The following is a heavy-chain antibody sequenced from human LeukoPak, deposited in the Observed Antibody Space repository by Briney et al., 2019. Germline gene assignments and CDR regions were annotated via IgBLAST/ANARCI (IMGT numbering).Heavy chain of an antibody. CDR1: GYTFTSYD. CDR3: AKGGHPVVPTPPHYFDY. CDR2: INTSGGST. D-gene: IGHD2-15*01. J-gene: IGHJ4*02. Sequence: GASVKVSCKASGYTFTSYDINWVRQAPGQGLEWMGVINTSGGSTGFAQKFQDRFIMTRDTSTSTVYMELSSLRSEDTAVYYCAKGGHPVVPTPPHYFDYWGQGTLVTVSS. V-gene: IGHV1-46*01.